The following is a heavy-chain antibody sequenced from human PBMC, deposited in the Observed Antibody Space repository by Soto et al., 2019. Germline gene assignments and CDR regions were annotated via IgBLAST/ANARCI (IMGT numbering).Heavy chain of an antibody. D-gene: IGHD1-26*01. J-gene: IGHJ4*02. CDR1: VFTFISYG. CDR2: ISYDGSNK. V-gene: IGHV3-30*18. Sequence: GWSLRLSCAASVFTFISYGMHWVRQAPGKGLEWVAVISYDGSNKYYADSVKGRFTISRDNSKNTLYLQMNSLRAEDTAVYYCAKSPGELHLYFDYWGQGTLVTVSS. CDR3: AKSPGELHLYFDY.